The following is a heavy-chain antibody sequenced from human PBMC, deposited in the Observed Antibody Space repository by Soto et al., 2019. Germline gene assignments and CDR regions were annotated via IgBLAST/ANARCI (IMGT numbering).Heavy chain of an antibody. CDR2: ISGSAGSSGP. CDR1: GFTFSTYT. Sequence: GGSLRLSCVASGFTFSTYTMSWVRQAPGKGLEWVSVISGSAGSSGPSYADSVQGRFSISRDNARNTLYLQMNSLRGEYTAMYFCAKSRCSTANCYVPEYWGQGTRVTVST. J-gene: IGHJ4*02. CDR3: AKSRCSTANCYVPEY. D-gene: IGHD2-2*01. V-gene: IGHV3-23*01.